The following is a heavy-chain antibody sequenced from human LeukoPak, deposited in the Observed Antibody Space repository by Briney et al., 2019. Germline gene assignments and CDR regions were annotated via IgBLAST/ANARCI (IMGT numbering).Heavy chain of an antibody. Sequence: SETLSLTCTVSDYSISSGFYWGWVRQPPGKGLEWIGTIFHSGSTSYNPSLKSQVTISRDTSKNQLSLKLNSVTAADTAVYYCAGSTSPNYYYMDVWDKGATVTVSS. D-gene: IGHD2-2*01. J-gene: IGHJ6*03. CDR1: DYSISSGFY. CDR3: AGSTSPNYYYMDV. V-gene: IGHV4-38-2*02. CDR2: IFHSGST.